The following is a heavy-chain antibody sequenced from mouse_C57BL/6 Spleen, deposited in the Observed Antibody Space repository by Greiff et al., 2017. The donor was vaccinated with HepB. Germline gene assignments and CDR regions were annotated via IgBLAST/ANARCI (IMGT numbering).Heavy chain of an antibody. V-gene: IGHV3-6*01. J-gene: IGHJ1*03. D-gene: IGHD1-1*01. CDR2: ISYDGSN. CDR3: ARESYYGSSYRYFDV. Sequence: EVQVVESGPGLVKPSQSLSLTCSVTGYSITSGYYWNWIRQFPGNKLEWMGYISYDGSNNYNPSLKNRISITRDTSKNQFFLKLNSVTTEDTATYYCARESYYGSSYRYFDVWGTGTTVTVSS. CDR1: GYSITSGYY.